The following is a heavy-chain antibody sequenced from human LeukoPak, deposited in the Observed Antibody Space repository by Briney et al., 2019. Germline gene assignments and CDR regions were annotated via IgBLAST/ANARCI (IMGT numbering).Heavy chain of an antibody. V-gene: IGHV3-23*01. D-gene: IGHD3-10*01. CDR2: ISGSGGST. CDR1: GFTFSSYD. Sequence: PGGSLRLSCAASGFTFSSYDMSWVRQAPGKGLEWVSTISGSGGSTYYADSVKGRFTISRDNSKNTLYLQMNSLRAEDTAVYYCAKALTDYYYGSGSPNWFDPWGQGTLVTVSS. J-gene: IGHJ5*02. CDR3: AKALTDYYYGSGSPNWFDP.